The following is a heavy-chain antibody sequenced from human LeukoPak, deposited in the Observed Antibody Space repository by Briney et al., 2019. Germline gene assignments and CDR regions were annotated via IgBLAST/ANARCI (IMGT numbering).Heavy chain of an antibody. V-gene: IGHV3-21*01. CDR2: ISSSSSSYI. D-gene: IGHD5/OR15-5a*01. CDR1: GFTFSSYS. Sequence: GGSLRLSCAASGFTFSSYSMNWVRQAPGKGLEWVSSISSSSSSYIYYADSVKGRFTISRDNAKNSLYLQMNSLRAADTAVYYCARYLYDPYYFDYWGQGTLVTVSS. J-gene: IGHJ4*02. CDR3: ARYLYDPYYFDY.